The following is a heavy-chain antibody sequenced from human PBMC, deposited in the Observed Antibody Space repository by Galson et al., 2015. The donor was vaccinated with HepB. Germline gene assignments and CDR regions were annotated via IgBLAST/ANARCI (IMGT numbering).Heavy chain of an antibody. J-gene: IGHJ3*02. CDR3: ARHKSLGVVVAATFAFDI. D-gene: IGHD2-15*01. V-gene: IGHV5-10-1*01. CDR2: IDPSDSYT. CDR1: GYSFTSYW. Sequence: QSGAEVKKPGESLRISCKGSGYSFTSYWISWVRQMPGKGLEWMGRIDPSDSYTNYSPSFQGHVTISADKSISTAYLQWSSLKASDTAMYYCARHKSLGVVVAATFAFDIWGQGTMVTVSS.